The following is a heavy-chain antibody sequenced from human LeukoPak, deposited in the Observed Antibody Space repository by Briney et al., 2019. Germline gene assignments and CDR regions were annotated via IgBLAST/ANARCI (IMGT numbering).Heavy chain of an antibody. Sequence: SETLSLTCAVYGGSFSGYYWSWIRQPPGKGLEWIGEINHGGSTNYNPSLKSRVTISVDTSKNQFSLKLSSVTAADTAVYYCARARLRLRPLDAFDIWGQGTMVTVSS. CDR1: GGSFSGYY. J-gene: IGHJ3*02. CDR3: ARARLRLRPLDAFDI. D-gene: IGHD3-16*01. CDR2: INHGGST. V-gene: IGHV4-34*01.